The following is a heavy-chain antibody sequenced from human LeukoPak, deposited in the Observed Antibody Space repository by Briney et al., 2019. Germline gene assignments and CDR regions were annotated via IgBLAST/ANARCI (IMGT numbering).Heavy chain of an antibody. CDR1: GYSISSGYY. V-gene: IGHV4-38-2*02. CDR2: IYHSGST. CDR3: ARDGPTMVREVDYYYYGMDV. D-gene: IGHD3-10*01. J-gene: IGHJ6*04. Sequence: SETLSLTCAVSGYSISSGYYWGWIRQPPGKGLEWIGSIYHSGSTYYNPSLKSRVTISVDTSKNQFSLKLSSVTAADTAVYYCARDGPTMVREVDYYYYGMDVWGKGTTVTVSS.